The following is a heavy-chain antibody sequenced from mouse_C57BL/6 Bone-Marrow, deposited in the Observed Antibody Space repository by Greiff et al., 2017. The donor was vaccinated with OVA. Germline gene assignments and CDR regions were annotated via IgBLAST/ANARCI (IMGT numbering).Heavy chain of an antibody. Sequence: VQLQQPGAGLVRPGSSVKLSCKASGYTFTSYWMHWVKQRPIQGLEWIGNIDPSDSETHYNQKFKDKATLTVDKSSSTAYMQLSSLTSEDSAVYYCARSGVITTVVAEGYFDYWGQGTTLTVSS. D-gene: IGHD1-1*01. V-gene: IGHV1-52*01. CDR2: IDPSDSET. CDR1: GYTFTSYW. J-gene: IGHJ2*01. CDR3: ARSGVITTVVAEGYFDY.